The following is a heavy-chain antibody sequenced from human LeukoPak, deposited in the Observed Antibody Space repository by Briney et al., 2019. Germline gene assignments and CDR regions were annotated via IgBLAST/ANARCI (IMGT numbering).Heavy chain of an antibody. J-gene: IGHJ4*02. CDR1: GYTLTELS. CDR3: ATDPWSSGYYLTSDY. Sequence: EASVNVSCKVSGYTLTELSMHWVRQAPGKGLEWMGGFDPEDGETIYAQKFQGRVTMTEDTSTDTAYMELSSLRSEDTAVYYCATDPWSSGYYLTSDYWGQGTLVTVSS. CDR2: FDPEDGET. D-gene: IGHD3-22*01. V-gene: IGHV1-24*01.